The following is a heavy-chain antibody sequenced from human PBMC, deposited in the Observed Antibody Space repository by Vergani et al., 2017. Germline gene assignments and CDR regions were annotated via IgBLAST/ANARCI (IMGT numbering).Heavy chain of an antibody. CDR3: ARAGHGYSSGWYGDYYYYYYMDV. CDR1: GFTFSSYA. D-gene: IGHD6-19*01. Sequence: EVQLLESGGGLVQPGGSLRLSCAASGFTFSSYAMSWVRQAPGKGLEWVSAISGSGGSTYYADSVKGRFTISRDNAKNSLYLQMNSLRAEDTAVYYCARAGHGYSSGWYGDYYYYYYMDVWGKGTTVTVSS. V-gene: IGHV3-23*01. J-gene: IGHJ6*03. CDR2: ISGSGGST.